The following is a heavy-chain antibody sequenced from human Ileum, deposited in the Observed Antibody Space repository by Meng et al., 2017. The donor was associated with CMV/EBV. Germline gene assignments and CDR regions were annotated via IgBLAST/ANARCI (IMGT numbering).Heavy chain of an antibody. Sequence: YDGNADYNPSLKSQVTISIDTSKNQISLRLKSVTAADSAVYFCARGVMFRGLDYWGQETLVTVSS. D-gene: IGHD3-10*01. CDR3: ARGVMFRGLDY. J-gene: IGHJ4*02. CDR2: YDGNA. V-gene: IGHV4-30-4*01.